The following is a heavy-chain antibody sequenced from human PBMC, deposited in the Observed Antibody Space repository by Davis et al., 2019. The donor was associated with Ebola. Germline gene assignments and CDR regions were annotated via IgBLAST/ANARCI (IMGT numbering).Heavy chain of an antibody. J-gene: IGHJ4*02. CDR1: GGSIRSYY. V-gene: IGHV4-59*01. CDR2: IYYSGST. Sequence: SEPLSLTCTVPGGSIRSYYWRWIRQPPGKGLEWIGYIYYSGSTNYNPSLQSRVTISVDTSKNQFSLKLSSVTAADTAVYYCARGPVGHYYNSSGYYSVPRYFDYWGQGTLVTVSS. CDR3: ARGPVGHYYNSSGYYSVPRYFDY. D-gene: IGHD3-22*01.